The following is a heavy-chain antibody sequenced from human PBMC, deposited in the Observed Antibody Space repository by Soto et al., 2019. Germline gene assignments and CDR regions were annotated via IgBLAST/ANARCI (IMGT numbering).Heavy chain of an antibody. J-gene: IGHJ4*02. D-gene: IGHD5-18*01. Sequence: LRLSCAASGFTFSSYSMNWVRQAPGKGLEWVSSISSSSSYIYYADSVKGRFTISRDNAKNSLYLQMNSLRAEDTAVYYCARESPPGKYTAMDHTIDYWGQGTLVTVSS. CDR2: ISSSSSYI. CDR1: GFTFSSYS. V-gene: IGHV3-21*01. CDR3: ARESPPGKYTAMDHTIDY.